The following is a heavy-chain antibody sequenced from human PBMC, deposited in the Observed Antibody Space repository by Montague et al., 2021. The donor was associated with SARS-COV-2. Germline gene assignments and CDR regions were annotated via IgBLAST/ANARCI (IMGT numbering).Heavy chain of an antibody. D-gene: IGHD1-1*01. Sequence: SETLSLTCAVYGGSFSGYYWSWIRQPPGKGLEWIGEISHSGSTNYNPSLKSRVTISIDTSKNQFSLKLSSVTAADTAVYYCARVGGNEYRFFDYWGQGSLVTVSS. CDR3: ARVGGNEYRFFDY. V-gene: IGHV4-34*01. CDR2: ISHSGST. CDR1: GGSFSGYY. J-gene: IGHJ4*02.